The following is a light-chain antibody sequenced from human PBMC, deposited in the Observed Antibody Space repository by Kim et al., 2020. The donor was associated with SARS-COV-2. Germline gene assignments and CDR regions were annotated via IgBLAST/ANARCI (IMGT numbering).Light chain of an antibody. J-gene: IGKJ4*01. V-gene: IGKV3-11*01. Sequence: LSLSPGERATLSCRARQSVSSHLAWYQQRPGQAPRLLIYDASTRAPGIPARFSGSGSGTDFTLTITSLEPEDFAFYYCQQGSSWPLTFGGGTKVDIK. CDR2: DAS. CDR1: QSVSSH. CDR3: QQGSSWPLT.